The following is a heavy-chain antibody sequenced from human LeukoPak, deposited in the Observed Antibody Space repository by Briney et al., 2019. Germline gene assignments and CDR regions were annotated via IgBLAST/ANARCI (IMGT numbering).Heavy chain of an antibody. Sequence: PGRSLRLSCAASEFTFSSYGMHWVRQAPGKGLEWVADISYDGSNKYYADSVKGRFTISRDNSKNTLFLQMNSLRAEDTAVYYCAKDQGYEEAMTRGYFVYWGQGTLVTVSS. V-gene: IGHV3-30*18. J-gene: IGHJ4*02. CDR3: AKDQGYEEAMTRGYFVY. D-gene: IGHD2-2*01. CDR1: EFTFSSYG. CDR2: ISYDGSNK.